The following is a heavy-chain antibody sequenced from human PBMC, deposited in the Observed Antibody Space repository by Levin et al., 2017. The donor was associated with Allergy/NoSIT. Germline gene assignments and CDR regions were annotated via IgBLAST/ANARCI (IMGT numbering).Heavy chain of an antibody. V-gene: IGHV3-23*01. Sequence: AGGSLRLSCAASGFTFSSFAMSWFRLAPGKGLEWVSAISGSAGSTYYADSVKGRFTISRDSSKTTLLLEMNSLRAEDTAVYYCAKVGYGGIVGRDYFDSWGQGTLVTVSS. CDR3: AKVGYGGIVGRDYFDS. CDR2: ISGSAGST. CDR1: GFTFSSFA. D-gene: IGHD4-23*01. J-gene: IGHJ4*02.